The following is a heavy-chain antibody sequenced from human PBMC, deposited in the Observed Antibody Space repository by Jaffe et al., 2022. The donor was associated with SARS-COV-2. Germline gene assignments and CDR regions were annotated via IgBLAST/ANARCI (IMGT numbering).Heavy chain of an antibody. CDR2: IKQDGSEK. CDR1: GFTFSSYW. Sequence: EVQLVESGGGLVQPGGSLRLSCAASGFTFSSYWMSWVRQAPGKGLEWVANIKQDGSEKYYVDSVKGRFTISRDNAKNSLYLQMNSLRAEDTAVYYCARRPYDFWSGYSYYFDYWGQGTLVTVSS. CDR3: ARRPYDFWSGYSYYFDY. V-gene: IGHV3-7*01. D-gene: IGHD3-3*01. J-gene: IGHJ4*02.